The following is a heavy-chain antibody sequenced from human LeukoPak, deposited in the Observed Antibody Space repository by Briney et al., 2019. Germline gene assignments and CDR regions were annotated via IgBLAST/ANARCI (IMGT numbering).Heavy chain of an antibody. CDR1: GYTFTSYY. V-gene: IGHV1-69*13. D-gene: IGHD1-7*01. CDR3: ARSGTTSYYYYYYGMDV. Sequence: GASVKVSCKASGYTFTSYYMNWVRQAPGQGLEWMGGIIPIFGTANYAQKFQGRVTITADESTSTAYMELSSLRSEDTAVYYCARSGTTSYYYYYYGMDVWGQGTTVTVSS. J-gene: IGHJ6*02. CDR2: IIPIFGTA.